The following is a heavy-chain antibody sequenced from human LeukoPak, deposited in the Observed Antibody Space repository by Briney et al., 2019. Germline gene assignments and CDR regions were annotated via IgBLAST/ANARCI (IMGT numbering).Heavy chain of an antibody. CDR2: ISASGGGT. J-gene: IGHJ4*02. Sequence: PGGSLRLSCEASGFTFSDNAMTWVRQAPGKGLEWVSAISASGGGTYFADSVKGRFTISRDSSKNTLYLQMNSLRAEDTAVYYCAKPAVADDYFDYWGQGTLVTVSS. CDR3: AKPAVADDYFDY. D-gene: IGHD6-19*01. V-gene: IGHV3-23*01. CDR1: GFTFSDNA.